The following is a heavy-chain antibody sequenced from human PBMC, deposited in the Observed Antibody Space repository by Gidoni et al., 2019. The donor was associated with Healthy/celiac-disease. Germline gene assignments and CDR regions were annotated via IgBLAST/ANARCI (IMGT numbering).Heavy chain of an antibody. CDR1: GGSISSSSYY. V-gene: IGHV4-39*01. CDR3: ARLVVAASQSNWFDP. Sequence: PSETLSLTCTVSGGSISSSSYYWGWIRQPPGKGLEWIGSIYYSGSTYYNPSLKSRVTLSVDTSKNQFSLKLSSVTAADTAVYYCARLVVAASQSNWFDPWGQGTLVTVSS. CDR2: IYYSGST. D-gene: IGHD2-15*01. J-gene: IGHJ5*02.